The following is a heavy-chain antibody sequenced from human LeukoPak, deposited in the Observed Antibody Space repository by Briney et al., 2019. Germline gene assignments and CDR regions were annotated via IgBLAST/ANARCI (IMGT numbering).Heavy chain of an antibody. CDR2: INPNSGGT. CDR3: ARDYGGNSGGDY. V-gene: IGHV1-2*02. Sequence: ASVKVSCKASGYTFTGYYIHWVRQAPGQGLEWMGWINPNSGGTNYAQKFQGRVTMTRDTSISTAYMELSSLGSDDTAVYYCARDYGGNSGGDYWGQGTLVTASS. J-gene: IGHJ4*02. CDR1: GYTFTGYY. D-gene: IGHD4-23*01.